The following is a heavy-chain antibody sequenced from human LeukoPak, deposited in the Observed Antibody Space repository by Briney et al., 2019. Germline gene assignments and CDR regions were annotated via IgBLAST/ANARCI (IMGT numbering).Heavy chain of an antibody. J-gene: IGHJ4*02. D-gene: IGHD6-13*01. CDR2: IKSKTDGGTT. V-gene: IGHV3-15*01. Sequence: NPGGSLRLSCAASGFTFSNAWMSWVRQAPGKGLEWVGRIKSKTDGGTTDYAAPVKGRFTISRDDSKNTLYLQMNSLKTEDTAVYYCAREGSSSSWAIDYWGQGTLVTVSS. CDR1: GFTFSNAW. CDR3: AREGSSSSWAIDY.